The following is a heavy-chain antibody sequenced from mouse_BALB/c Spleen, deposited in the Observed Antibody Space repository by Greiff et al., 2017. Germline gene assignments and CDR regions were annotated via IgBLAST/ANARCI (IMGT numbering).Heavy chain of an antibody. J-gene: IGHJ3*01. CDR2: VNPYNGGT. Sequence: VQLQQSGPELVKPGASVKMSCKASGYTFTDYYMDWVKQSHGESFEWIGRVNPYNGGTSYNQKFKGKATLTVDKSSSTAYMELNSLTSEDSAVYYCARWDYDEAYWGQGTLVTVSA. V-gene: IGHV1-19*01. CDR3: ARWDYDEAY. CDR1: GYTFTDYY. D-gene: IGHD2-4*01.